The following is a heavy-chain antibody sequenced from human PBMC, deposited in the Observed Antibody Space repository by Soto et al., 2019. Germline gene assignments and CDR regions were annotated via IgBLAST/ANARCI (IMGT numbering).Heavy chain of an antibody. CDR1: GGSISSSNW. CDR2: IYHGGST. J-gene: IGHJ6*02. V-gene: IGHV4-4*02. D-gene: IGHD1-26*01. CDR3: VRVSGSYYNGMDG. Sequence: QVQLQASGPGLVKPSGTLSLTCAVSGGSISSSNWWSWVRQPPGKGLEWIGEIYHGGSTNYNPSLESRVTIAVDKSKDHLSLKLSSVTAADTAVYYCVRVSGSYYNGMDGWGQGTTVTVS.